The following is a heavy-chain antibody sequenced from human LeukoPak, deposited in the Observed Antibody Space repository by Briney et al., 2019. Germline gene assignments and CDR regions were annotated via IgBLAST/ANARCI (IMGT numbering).Heavy chain of an antibody. Sequence: KPSETLSLTCAVYGGSFSGYYWSWIRQPPGKGLEWIGEINHSGSTNYNPSLKSRVTISVDTSKNQFSLKLSSVTAADTAVYYCAHSYGPYYFDYWGQGTLVTVSS. D-gene: IGHD5-18*01. J-gene: IGHJ4*02. V-gene: IGHV4-34*01. CDR3: AHSYGPYYFDY. CDR2: INHSGST. CDR1: GGSFSGYY.